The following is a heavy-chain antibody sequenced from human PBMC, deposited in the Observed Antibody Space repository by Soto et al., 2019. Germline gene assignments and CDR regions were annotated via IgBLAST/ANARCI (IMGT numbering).Heavy chain of an antibody. CDR1: GFTFSSYA. J-gene: IGHJ4*02. V-gene: IGHV3-23*01. Sequence: GGSLRLSCAASGFTFSSYAMSWVRQAPGKGLEWVSAISGSGGSTYYADSVKGRFTISRDNSKNTLYLQMNSLRAEDTAVYYCAKDRYPHYSSSSYFDYWGQGTLVTVSS. D-gene: IGHD6-6*01. CDR3: AKDRYPHYSSSSYFDY. CDR2: ISGSGGST.